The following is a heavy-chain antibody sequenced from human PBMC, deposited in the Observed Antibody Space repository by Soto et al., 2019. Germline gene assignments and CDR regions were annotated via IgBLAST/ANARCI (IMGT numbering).Heavy chain of an antibody. J-gene: IGHJ3*02. D-gene: IGHD1-1*01. CDR2: ILVGGST. CDR3: AKATATSGGAFEI. CDR1: GFICSSYD. Sequence: VGSLRLSCAVSGFICSSYDMSWVRQAPGKGLEWVSTILVGGSTHYEDSVKGRFTISRDTSKNTVYLQMNSLTAGDTAFYYCAKATATSGGAFEIYGQGTMVTVSS. V-gene: IGHV3-23*01.